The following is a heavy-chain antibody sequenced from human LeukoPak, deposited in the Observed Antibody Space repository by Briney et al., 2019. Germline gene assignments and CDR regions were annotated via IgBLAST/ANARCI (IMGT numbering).Heavy chain of an antibody. CDR1: GFTISNYA. D-gene: IGHD1-7*01. CDR2: ISGSGLST. Sequence: PGGSLRLSCAASGFTISNYAMSWVRQAPGKGLEWVSGISGSGLSTYYADSVKGRFTIFRDNSKNTVYLQMNSLRAEDTAVYYCASRGITGTTSYNYFDPWGQGTLVTVSS. CDR3: ASRGITGTTSYNYFDP. J-gene: IGHJ5*02. V-gene: IGHV3-23*01.